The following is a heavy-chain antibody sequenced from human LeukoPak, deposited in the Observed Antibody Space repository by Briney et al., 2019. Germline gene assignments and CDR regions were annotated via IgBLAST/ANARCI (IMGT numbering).Heavy chain of an antibody. CDR1: GYSFTSYW. CDR2: IYPGDSDT. CDR3: ARRAMITFGGVSFDY. Sequence: GESLKISGKGSGYSFTSYWIGWVRQMPGKGLEWMGIIYPGDSDTRYSPSFQGQVTISADKSISTAYLQWSSLKASDTAMDYCARRAMITFGGVSFDYWGQGTLVTVSS. J-gene: IGHJ4*02. D-gene: IGHD3-16*01. V-gene: IGHV5-51*01.